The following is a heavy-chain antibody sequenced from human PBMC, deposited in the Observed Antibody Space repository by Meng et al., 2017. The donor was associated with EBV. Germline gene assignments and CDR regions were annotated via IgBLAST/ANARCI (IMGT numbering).Heavy chain of an antibody. V-gene: IGHV1-2*06. CDR2: INPNSGGT. D-gene: IGHD6-19*01. Sequence: QVQCVQSGAGGKKHGASGKVSCKASGYTFTGYYMHWVRQAPGQGLEWMGRINPNSGGTNYAQKFQGRVTMTRDTSISTAYMELSRLRSDDTAVYYCARVGIAVAGTGDYWGQGTLVTVSS. CDR1: GYTFTGYY. CDR3: ARVGIAVAGTGDY. J-gene: IGHJ4*02.